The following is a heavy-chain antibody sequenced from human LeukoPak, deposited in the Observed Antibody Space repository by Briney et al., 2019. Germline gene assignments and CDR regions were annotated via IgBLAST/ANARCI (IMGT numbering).Heavy chain of an antibody. Sequence: ASVKVSCKASGYTFTSYGISWVRQAPGQGLGWMGWINAYNGNTNYAQKLQGRVTMTTDTSTSTAYMELRSLRSDDTAVYYCARGRITIFGVAHFDYWGQGTLVTVSS. V-gene: IGHV1-18*01. J-gene: IGHJ4*02. CDR3: ARGRITIFGVAHFDY. CDR2: INAYNGNT. D-gene: IGHD3-3*01. CDR1: GYTFTSYG.